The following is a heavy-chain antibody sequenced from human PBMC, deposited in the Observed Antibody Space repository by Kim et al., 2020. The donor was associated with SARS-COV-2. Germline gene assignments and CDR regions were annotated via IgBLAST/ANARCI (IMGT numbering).Heavy chain of an antibody. CDR3: TTDYYGSGSYYSNYYYGMDV. D-gene: IGHD3-10*01. V-gene: IGHV3-15*01. J-gene: IGHJ6*02. CDR1: GFTFSNAW. Sequence: GGSLRLSCAASGFTFSNAWMSWVRQAPGKGLEWVGRIKSKTDGGTTDYAAPVKGRFTISRDDSKNTLYLQMNSLKTEDTAVYYCTTDYYGSGSYYSNYYYGMDVWGQGTTVTVSS. CDR2: IKSKTDGGTT.